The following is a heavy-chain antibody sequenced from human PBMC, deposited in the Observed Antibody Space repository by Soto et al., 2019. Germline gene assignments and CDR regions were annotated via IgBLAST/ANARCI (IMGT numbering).Heavy chain of an antibody. J-gene: IGHJ4*02. CDR3: ARDLRAVAGSLDY. Sequence: QVQLVESGGGVVRPGRSLRLSCAASGFTFSSYGMHWVRQAPGKGLEWGAVIWYDGSNKYYADSVKGRFTISRDNSKNTLYLQMNSLRAEDTAVYYCARDLRAVAGSLDYWGQGTLVTVSS. CDR1: GFTFSSYG. CDR2: IWYDGSNK. V-gene: IGHV3-33*01. D-gene: IGHD6-19*01.